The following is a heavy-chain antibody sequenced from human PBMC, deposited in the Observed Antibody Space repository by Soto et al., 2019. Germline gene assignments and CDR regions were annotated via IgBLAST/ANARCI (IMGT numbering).Heavy chain of an antibody. J-gene: IGHJ5*02. Sequence: SVKVSCKASGDTFGRFTINWVRQAPGQGLEWMGGIEPISDITNYAQKFQGRVTITADESTSTAYMELSSLRSEDTAVYYCARAPRHHYSSGWLGPWFDPWGQGTLVTVSS. D-gene: IGHD6-19*01. CDR3: ARAPRHHYSSGWLGPWFDP. CDR2: IEPISDIT. V-gene: IGHV1-69*13. CDR1: GDTFGRFT.